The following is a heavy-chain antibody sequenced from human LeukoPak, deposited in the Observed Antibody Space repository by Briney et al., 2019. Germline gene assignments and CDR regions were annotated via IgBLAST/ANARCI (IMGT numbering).Heavy chain of an antibody. Sequence: ASVTVSCKASGGTFSSYAISWVRQAPGQGLEWMGRIIPILGIANYAQKFQGRVTITADKSTSTAYMELSSLRSEDTAVYYCARVDSSWYYYGMDVWGQGTTVTVSS. CDR2: IIPILGIA. J-gene: IGHJ6*02. CDR3: ARVDSSWYYYGMDV. CDR1: GGTFSSYA. V-gene: IGHV1-69*04. D-gene: IGHD6-13*01.